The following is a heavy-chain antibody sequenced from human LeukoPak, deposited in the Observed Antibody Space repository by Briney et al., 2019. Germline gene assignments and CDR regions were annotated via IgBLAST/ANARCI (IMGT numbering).Heavy chain of an antibody. D-gene: IGHD2-21*01. J-gene: IGHJ3*02. CDR2: ISGSGGST. CDR1: GFTFSSYA. V-gene: IGHV3-23*01. CDR3: ASFLGGEVRSFDI. Sequence: PGGSLRLSCAASGFTFSSYAMSWVRQAPGKGLEWVSAISGSGGSTYYADSVKGRFTISRDNSKNTLYLQMNSLRAEDTAVYYCASFLGGEVRSFDIWGQGTMVTVSS.